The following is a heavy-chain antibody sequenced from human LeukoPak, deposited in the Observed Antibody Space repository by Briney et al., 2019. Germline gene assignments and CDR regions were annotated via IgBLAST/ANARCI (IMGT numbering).Heavy chain of an antibody. CDR2: MNPNSGNT. Sequence: ASVKVSCKASGYTFTSYDINWVRQATGQGLEGMGWMNPNSGNTGYAQKFQGRVTMTRNTSISTAYMELNSLRSEDTAVYYCARGEDIYCSSISCQINWFDPWGQGTLVTVSS. D-gene: IGHD2-2*01. CDR1: GYTFTSYD. CDR3: ARGEDIYCSSISCQINWFDP. V-gene: IGHV1-8*01. J-gene: IGHJ5*02.